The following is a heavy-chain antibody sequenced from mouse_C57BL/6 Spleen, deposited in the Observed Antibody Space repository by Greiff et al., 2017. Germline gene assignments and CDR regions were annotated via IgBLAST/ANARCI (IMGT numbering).Heavy chain of an antibody. V-gene: IGHV1-39*01. Sequence: EVKLVESGPELVKPGASVKISCKASGYSFTDYNMNWVKQSNGKSLEWIGVITPNYGTTSYNQKFKGKATLTVDQSSSTAYMQLNSLTSEDSAVYYCARYPYYGSSFYAMDYWGQGTSVTVSS. CDR3: ARYPYYGSSFYAMDY. CDR2: ITPNYGTT. CDR1: GYSFTDYN. D-gene: IGHD1-1*01. J-gene: IGHJ4*01.